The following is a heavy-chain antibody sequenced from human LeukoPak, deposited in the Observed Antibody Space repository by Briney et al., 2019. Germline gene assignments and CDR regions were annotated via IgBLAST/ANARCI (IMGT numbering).Heavy chain of an antibody. D-gene: IGHD3/OR15-3a*01. Sequence: PGGSLRLSCAASGFSFRKYAMSWVRQAPGKGLEWVAFIRNDGSNQYYADSVKGRFTISRDSSKNTLYLQMNSLRVEDTAVYYCAKDLLYFMTLGYFDYWGQGTLVTVSS. CDR3: AKDLLYFMTLGYFDY. CDR1: GFSFRKYA. V-gene: IGHV3-30*02. J-gene: IGHJ4*02. CDR2: IRNDGSNQ.